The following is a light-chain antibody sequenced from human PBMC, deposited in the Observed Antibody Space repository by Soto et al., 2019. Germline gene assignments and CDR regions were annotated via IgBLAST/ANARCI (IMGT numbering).Light chain of an antibody. J-gene: IGLJ2*01. CDR2: DVS. Sequence: QSALTQPASVSGSPGQSITISCTGTSSDVGGYNHVSWYQQHPGKAPKLMIYDVSNRPSGVSNRFSGSKSGNTASLTISGLQAEYEADYYCSSYTSSSSVFGGGTKLTVL. V-gene: IGLV2-14*01. CDR3: SSYTSSSSV. CDR1: SSDVGGYNH.